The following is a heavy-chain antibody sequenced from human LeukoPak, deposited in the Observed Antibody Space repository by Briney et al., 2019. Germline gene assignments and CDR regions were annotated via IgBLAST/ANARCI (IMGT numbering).Heavy chain of an antibody. CDR3: ARGGTSTIFGVVIIEAFDI. D-gene: IGHD3-3*01. CDR2: IIPIFGTA. V-gene: IGHV1-69*13. J-gene: IGHJ3*02. CDR1: GGTFSSYA. Sequence: GASVKVSCKASGGTFSSYAISWVRQAPGQGLEWMGGIIPIFGTANYAQKFQGRVTITADESTSTAYMELSSLRSEDTAVYYCARGGTSTIFGVVIIEAFDIWGQGTMVTVSS.